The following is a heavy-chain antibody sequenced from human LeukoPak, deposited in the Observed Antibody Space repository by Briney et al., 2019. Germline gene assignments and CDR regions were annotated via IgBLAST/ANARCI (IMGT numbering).Heavy chain of an antibody. CDR3: ARGRAAAGTDY. D-gene: IGHD6-13*01. V-gene: IGHV4-34*01. Sequence: SETLSLTCAVYGGSFSGYYWSWIRQPPGKGLEWIGEINHSGSTNYNPSLKSRVTISVDTSKNQFSLKLSSVTAADTAVYYCARGRAAAGTDYWGQGTLVTASS. CDR1: GGSFSGYY. J-gene: IGHJ4*02. CDR2: INHSGST.